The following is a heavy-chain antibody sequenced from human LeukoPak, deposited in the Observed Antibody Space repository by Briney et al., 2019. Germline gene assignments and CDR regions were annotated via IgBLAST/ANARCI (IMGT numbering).Heavy chain of an antibody. D-gene: IGHD1-26*01. V-gene: IGHV1-69*01. CDR1: GDTFSSSA. Sequence: ASVKVSCKVFGDTFSSSAISWVRQAPEQGLECMGGIIPSLGTANYARKFRGRVTITADESTSTAYMELSSLTSDDTAVYYCAHTLPGGINFSFDYWGQGTLVTVSS. CDR2: IIPSLGTA. CDR3: AHTLPGGINFSFDY. J-gene: IGHJ4*02.